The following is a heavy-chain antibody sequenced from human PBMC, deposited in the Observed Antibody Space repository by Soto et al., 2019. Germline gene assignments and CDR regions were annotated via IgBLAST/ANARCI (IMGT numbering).Heavy chain of an antibody. J-gene: IGHJ6*02. CDR2: IYYSGST. CDR1: GGSISSSSYY. V-gene: IGHV4-39*01. Sequence: SETLSLTCTVSGGSISSSSYYWGWIRQPPGKGLEWIGSIYYSGSTYYNPSLKSRVTISVDTSKNQFSLKLGSVTAADTAVYYCATSGDGYDYYGMDAWGQGTTVTVSS. D-gene: IGHD3-10*01. CDR3: ATSGDGYDYYGMDA.